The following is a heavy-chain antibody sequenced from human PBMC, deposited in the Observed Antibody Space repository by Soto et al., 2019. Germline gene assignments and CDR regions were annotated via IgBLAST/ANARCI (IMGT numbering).Heavy chain of an antibody. Sequence: QVQLVQSGAEEKKPGASVKVSCKASGYTFTSYAMHWVRQAPGQRLEWMGWINAGNGNTKYSQKFQGRVTITRDTSASTAYMELSSMRSEDTAVYYWARNHLGTTHYAMDVWGQGTTVTVSS. CDR1: GYTFTSYA. CDR3: ARNHLGTTHYAMDV. CDR2: INAGNGNT. D-gene: IGHD1-7*01. J-gene: IGHJ6*02. V-gene: IGHV1-3*05.